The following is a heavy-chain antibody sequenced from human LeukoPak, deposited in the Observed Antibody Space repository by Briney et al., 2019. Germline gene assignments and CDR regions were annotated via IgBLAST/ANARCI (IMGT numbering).Heavy chain of an antibody. D-gene: IGHD3-3*01. CDR2: IYYSGST. CDR1: GGSISSGGYY. CDR3: ARSLSIFGVVPYWYFDL. V-gene: IGHV4-61*08. Sequence: SETLSLTCTVSGGSISSGGYYWSWIRQPPGKGLEWIGYIYYSGSTNYNPSLKSRVTISVDTSKNQFSLKLSSVTAADTAVYYCARSLSIFGVVPYWYFDLWGRGTLVTVSS. J-gene: IGHJ2*01.